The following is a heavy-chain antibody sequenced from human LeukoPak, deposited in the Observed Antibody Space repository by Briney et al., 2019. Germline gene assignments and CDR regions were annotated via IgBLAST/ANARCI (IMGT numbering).Heavy chain of an antibody. V-gene: IGHV3-30*18. Sequence: PGGSLRLSCAASGFTFSVYGMHWVRQAPGKGLEWVAVISHDGNNKYYEDSVKGRSSISRDNSKNTLYRQMNSLRAEDTAIYYCAKAEGVSGSLYHGDYWGQGTLVTVSS. D-gene: IGHD3-10*01. CDR2: ISHDGNNK. CDR1: GFTFSVYG. CDR3: AKAEGVSGSLYHGDY. J-gene: IGHJ4*02.